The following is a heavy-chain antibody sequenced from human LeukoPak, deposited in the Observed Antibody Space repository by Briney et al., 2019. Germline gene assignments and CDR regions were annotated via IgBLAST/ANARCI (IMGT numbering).Heavy chain of an antibody. J-gene: IGHJ5*02. CDR1: GYTFTSYD. CDR3: ARGSESDDYVWGSSPVDP. CDR2: MNPNSGNT. V-gene: IGHV1-8*01. D-gene: IGHD3-16*01. Sequence: ASVKVSCKASGYTFTSYDINWVRQATGQGLEWMGWMNPNSGNTGYAQKFQGRVTMTRNTSISTAYMELSSLRSEDTAVYYCARGSESDDYVWGSSPVDPWGQGTLVTVSS.